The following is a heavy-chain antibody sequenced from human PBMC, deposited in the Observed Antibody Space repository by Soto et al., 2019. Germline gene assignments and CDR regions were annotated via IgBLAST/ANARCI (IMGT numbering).Heavy chain of an antibody. J-gene: IGHJ5*02. CDR3: ARAGDGYPLGWFDP. D-gene: IGHD5-12*01. V-gene: IGHV1-69*01. CDR2: IIPTFDTT. CDR1: GGTFSSYA. Sequence: QVQLVQSGAEVKKPGSSVKVSCKASGGTFSSYAISWVRQVPGQGLEWMGGIIPTFDTTNYAQKFQGRVTITADESTSTAYMELSSLRSEDTGVYYCARAGDGYPLGWFDPWGQGTLVTVSS.